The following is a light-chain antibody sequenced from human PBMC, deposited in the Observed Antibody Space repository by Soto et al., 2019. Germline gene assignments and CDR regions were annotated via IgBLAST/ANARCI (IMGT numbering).Light chain of an antibody. Sequence: DIQMTQSPSSLSASVGDRVTITCRARQSLSIYLHWYQHKPGKAPKLLIYAASSLQSGVPSRFSGSGSGTDFTLTISSLQREDYATYYCQQSYTNPPSFGPGTKVDIK. CDR3: QQSYTNPPS. CDR2: AAS. CDR1: QSLSIY. J-gene: IGKJ3*01. V-gene: IGKV1-39*01.